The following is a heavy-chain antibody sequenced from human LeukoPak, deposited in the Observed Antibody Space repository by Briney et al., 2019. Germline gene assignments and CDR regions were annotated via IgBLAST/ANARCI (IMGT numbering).Heavy chain of an antibody. J-gene: IGHJ4*02. CDR3: AREYGSGSYYYDY. Sequence: GGSLRLSCAASGFTFSSYAMTWVRQAPGKGLEWVSALTGSGGSTPYADSVKGRFTISRDNSKNTPYLQMNSLRAEDTAVYFCAREYGSGSYYYDYWGQGTLVTVSS. CDR1: GFTFSSYA. D-gene: IGHD3-10*01. CDR2: LTGSGGST. V-gene: IGHV3-23*01.